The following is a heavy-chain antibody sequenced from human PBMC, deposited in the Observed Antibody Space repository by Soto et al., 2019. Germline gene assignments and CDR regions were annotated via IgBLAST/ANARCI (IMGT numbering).Heavy chain of an antibody. D-gene: IGHD4-17*01. CDR1: GGSISSSSNH. J-gene: IGHJ4*02. Sequence: QLQLQESGPGLVKPSETLSLTCTVSGGSISSSSNHWGWIRQPPGKGMEWIGNIYYSENTYYNPSLRGGLTICRGTTKDRCHLRPNTATAADTAVYYSATLPPHGPLDHWGQGTLVTVSS. CDR3: ATLPPHGPLDH. CDR2: IYYSENT. V-gene: IGHV4-39*01.